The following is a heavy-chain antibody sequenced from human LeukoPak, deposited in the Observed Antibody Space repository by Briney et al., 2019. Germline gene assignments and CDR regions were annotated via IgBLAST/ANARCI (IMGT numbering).Heavy chain of an antibody. CDR2: ISAYSGDT. Sequence: ASVKVSCKASGYTFSSYGISWVRQAPGQGLEWMGWISAYSGDTNYAQKFQGRVIMTTDTSTSPAYMELSSLRSEDTAVYYCARYRQNCSGGSCQSRWFDPWGQGTLVTVSS. D-gene: IGHD2-15*01. CDR1: GYTFSSYG. V-gene: IGHV1-18*04. J-gene: IGHJ5*02. CDR3: ARYRQNCSGGSCQSRWFDP.